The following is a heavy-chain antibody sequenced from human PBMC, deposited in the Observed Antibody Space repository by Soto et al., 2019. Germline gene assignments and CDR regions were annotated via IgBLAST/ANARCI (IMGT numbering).Heavy chain of an antibody. Sequence: EVQLVESGGGLVQPGGSLRLSCAASGFTISSYWMSWVRQAPGKGPEWAANIKQDGSEKYYVDSVKGRFTIARDNAKNSPFLQMNSLSAEDTAVYYCVRPIIVGGGTQGFDIWGQGTMVTVSS. V-gene: IGHV3-7*01. CDR3: VRPIIVGGGTQGFDI. CDR1: GFTISSYW. CDR2: IKQDGSEK. D-gene: IGHD1-26*01. J-gene: IGHJ3*02.